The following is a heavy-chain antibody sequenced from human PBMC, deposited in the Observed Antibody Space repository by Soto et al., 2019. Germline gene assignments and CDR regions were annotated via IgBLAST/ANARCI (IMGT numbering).Heavy chain of an antibody. D-gene: IGHD6-19*01. J-gene: IGHJ4*02. Sequence: PSETLSLTCTVSGGSISSYYWSWIRQPPGKGLEWIGYIYSSGSTNYNPSLSSRVTISVDMSKNQVSLKLRSVTAADTAVYYCARRRPVAGLDYWGQGTLVTVSS. V-gene: IGHV4-59*01. CDR2: IYSSGST. CDR3: ARRRPVAGLDY. CDR1: GGSISSYY.